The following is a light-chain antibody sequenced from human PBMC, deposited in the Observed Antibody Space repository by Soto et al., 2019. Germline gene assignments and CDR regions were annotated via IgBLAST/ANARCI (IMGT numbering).Light chain of an antibody. CDR2: KAS. Sequence: DIQMTQSPSTLSASVGDRVIITCRASQSISSWLAWYQQKPGKAPKLLIYKASSLESGVPSRFSGSGSGTEFTLTLSSLQPDDFATYYCQQYNSYPYTFGQGTNLEIK. CDR1: QSISSW. V-gene: IGKV1-5*03. J-gene: IGKJ2*01. CDR3: QQYNSYPYT.